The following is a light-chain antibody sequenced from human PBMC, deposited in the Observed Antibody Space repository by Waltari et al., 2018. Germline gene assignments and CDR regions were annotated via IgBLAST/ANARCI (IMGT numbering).Light chain of an antibody. Sequence: DIVMTQSPLSLPVTPGVAASISCRSSQSLLHSNGNNYLDWYLQRPGQSPQLLFYLGSNRASGVPDRFSCSGSGTDFILNISRVEPEDFGIYYCMQSLQVLWTFGPGTKV. J-gene: IGKJ1*01. CDR3: MQSLQVLWT. CDR2: LGS. CDR1: QSLLHSNGNNY. V-gene: IGKV2-28*01.